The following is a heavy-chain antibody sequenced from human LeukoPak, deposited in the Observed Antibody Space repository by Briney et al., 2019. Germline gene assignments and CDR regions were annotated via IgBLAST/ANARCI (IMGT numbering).Heavy chain of an antibody. CDR2: INTDGSST. D-gene: IGHD5-18*01. CDR3: AKVRGGYTYGGYFDS. CDR1: GFTFSRYW. J-gene: IGHJ4*02. Sequence: GGSLRPSCAASGFTFSRYWMHWVRQAPGKGLVWVSRINTDGSSTSYADSVEGRFTISRDDSKNTLYLQMSSPRAEDTAVYFCAKVRGGYTYGGYFDSWGQGTLVTVSS. V-gene: IGHV3-74*01.